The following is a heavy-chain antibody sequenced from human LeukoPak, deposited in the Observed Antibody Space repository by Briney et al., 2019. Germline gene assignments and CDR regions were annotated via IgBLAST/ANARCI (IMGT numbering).Heavy chain of an antibody. CDR2: INPNSGGT. D-gene: IGHD2-15*01. CDR3: ARGAFSGGSCYSPVCYFDY. Sequence: GASVKVSCKASGYTFTGYYMHWVRQAPGQGLEWMGWINPNSGGTNYARKFQGRVTMTRDTSISTAYMELSRLRSDDTAVYYCARGAFSGGSCYSPVCYFDYWGQGTLVTVSS. CDR1: GYTFTGYY. V-gene: IGHV1-2*02. J-gene: IGHJ4*02.